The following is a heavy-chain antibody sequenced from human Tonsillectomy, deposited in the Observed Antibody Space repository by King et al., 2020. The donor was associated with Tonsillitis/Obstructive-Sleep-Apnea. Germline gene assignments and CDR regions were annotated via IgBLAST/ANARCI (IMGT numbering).Heavy chain of an antibody. Sequence: VQLPQSGPGLVKPSQTLSLTCAISGDIVSSNRAAWTWIRQSPSRGLEWLGRTYYKSKWYNDYAESVESRITITPDTAKNQFSLQLNSVTPEDTAIYYCARGDPPPDDAFDVWGQGTMVTVSS. V-gene: IGHV6-1*01. CDR2: TYYKSKWYN. CDR3: ARGDPPPDDAFDV. J-gene: IGHJ3*01. CDR1: GDIVSSNRAA.